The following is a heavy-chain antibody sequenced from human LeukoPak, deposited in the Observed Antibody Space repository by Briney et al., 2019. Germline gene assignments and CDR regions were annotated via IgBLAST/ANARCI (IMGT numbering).Heavy chain of an antibody. CDR2: INPSGGST. CDR1: GYTFTSYY. J-gene: IGHJ6*02. CDR3: ARAVDTAMDTGLDLFNGMDV. V-gene: IGHV1-46*01. D-gene: IGHD5-18*01. Sequence: ASVKVSCKASGYTFTSYYMHWVRQAPGQGLEWMGIINPSGGSTSYAQKFQGRVTMTRDTSTSTVYMELGSLRSEDTAVYYCARAVDTAMDTGLDLFNGMDVWGQGTTVTVSS.